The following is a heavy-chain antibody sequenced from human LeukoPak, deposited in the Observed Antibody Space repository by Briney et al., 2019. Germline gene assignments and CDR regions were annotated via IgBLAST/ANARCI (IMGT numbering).Heavy chain of an antibody. CDR2: INPSGDPT. Sequence: ASVKVSCKASGYTFTSYYMHWVRQASGQGLEWVGIINPSGDPTTYAQKFQGRVTMTSDMSTSTVYMELSSLRSEDTAVYYCARDSEWVSSSSDIPGSYYYYYYMDVWGKGTTVTVSS. CDR3: ARDSEWVSSSSDIPGSYYYYYYMDV. V-gene: IGHV1-46*01. D-gene: IGHD1-26*01. CDR1: GYTFTSYY. J-gene: IGHJ6*03.